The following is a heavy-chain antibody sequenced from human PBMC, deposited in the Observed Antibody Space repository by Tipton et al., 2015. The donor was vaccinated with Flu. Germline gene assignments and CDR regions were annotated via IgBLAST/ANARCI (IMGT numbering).Heavy chain of an antibody. J-gene: IGHJ2*01. CDR1: GGFVSSYY. CDR2: IYNNQYT. CDR3: ARQSTLWYFDF. V-gene: IGHV4-59*08. Sequence: TLSLTCTVSGGFVSSYYWNWIRQPPGKGLEWIGYIYNNQYTKYNPSLKSRVTVSVDPSMSQFSLRLTSVTAADTAVYYCARQSTLWYFDFWGRGTLVTVSS. D-gene: IGHD5/OR15-5a*01.